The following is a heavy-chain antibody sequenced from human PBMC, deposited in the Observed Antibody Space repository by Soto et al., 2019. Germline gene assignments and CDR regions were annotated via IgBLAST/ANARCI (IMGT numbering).Heavy chain of an antibody. CDR3: ALGGYNYGRPFDF. CDR1: GASTSNYH. Sequence: PSETLSLTCSVSGASTSNYHYSRIRQSPGKGLEWIGYVYHRGTTYYTPSLKSRVNMSVETSTNEFYLNLKSVTAADTAVYYCALGGYNYGRPFDFWGQGTLVTVSS. D-gene: IGHD5-18*01. V-gene: IGHV4-59*01. CDR2: VYHRGTT. J-gene: IGHJ4*02.